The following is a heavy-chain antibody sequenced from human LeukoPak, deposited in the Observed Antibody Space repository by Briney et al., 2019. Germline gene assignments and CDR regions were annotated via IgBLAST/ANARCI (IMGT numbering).Heavy chain of an antibody. CDR2: IKAKTDGGTA. D-gene: IGHD1-1*01. J-gene: IGHJ4*02. Sequence: GGSLRLSCVVSGFSFNNAWVGWVRQAPGKGLEWVGRIKAKTDGGTAEYAAPVKGRFTISRDDSKNTVFLQMDSLKIEDTAVYFCSTGGGTNDFWGQGALVTVSS. CDR3: STGGGTNDF. V-gene: IGHV3-15*01. CDR1: GFSFNNAW.